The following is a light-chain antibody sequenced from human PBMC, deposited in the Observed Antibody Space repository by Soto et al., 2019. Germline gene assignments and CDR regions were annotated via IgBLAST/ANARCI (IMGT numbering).Light chain of an antibody. CDR3: QQYNSLLP. Sequence: DIQMTPSPSTLSASVGDRVTITCRASQSISSWLAWYQQKPGKAPKLLIYKASSLESGVPSRFSGSGSGTDVTLALSSLEPDYVASYYCQQYNSLLPFGGGTKVEIK. CDR1: QSISSW. CDR2: KAS. J-gene: IGKJ4*01. V-gene: IGKV1-5*03.